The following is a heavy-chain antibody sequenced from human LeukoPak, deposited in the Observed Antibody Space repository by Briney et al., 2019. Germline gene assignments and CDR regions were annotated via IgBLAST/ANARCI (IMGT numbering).Heavy chain of an antibody. V-gene: IGHV1-69*04. CDR1: GGTFSSYA. J-gene: IGHJ4*02. CDR3: ARITWAIAWALDY. D-gene: IGHD2-21*01. Sequence: SVKVSCKASGGTFSSYAISWVRHAPGQGHGWMWRIITILGIANYAQKFQGRVTITADKSTSTAYMELSSLRSEDTAVYYCARITWAIAWALDYWGQGTLVTVSS. CDR2: IITILGIA.